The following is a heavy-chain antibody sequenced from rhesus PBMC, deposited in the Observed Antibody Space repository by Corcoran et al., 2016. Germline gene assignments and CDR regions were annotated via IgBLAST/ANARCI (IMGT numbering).Heavy chain of an antibody. CDR1: GGSISSSHW. V-gene: IGHV4S19*01. D-gene: IGHD4-29*01. CDR2: SSGSSGST. Sequence: VQLQESGPGLVKPSEPLSLTCAVSGGSISSSHWWSWIRQPPGKGLEWIGYSSGSSGSTYYNPSLKSRVTISKDTSKNQFSLKLSSVTAADTAVYYCARDTVAAIRFDVWGPGVLVTVSS. J-gene: IGHJ5-1*01. CDR3: ARDTVAAIRFDV.